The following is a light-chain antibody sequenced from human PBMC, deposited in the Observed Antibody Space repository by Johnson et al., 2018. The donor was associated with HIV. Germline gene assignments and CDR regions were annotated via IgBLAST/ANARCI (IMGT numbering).Light chain of an antibody. J-gene: IGLJ1*01. CDR3: GTWDSSLRAPYV. CDR2: ENN. Sequence: QSVLTQPPSVSAAPGQKVTISCSGSSSNIGNNYVSWYQQLPGPAPKLLIYENNKRPSGIPDRFSGSKSGTSATLGITVLQTGDEADYYCGTWDSSLRAPYVFGTGTKVTVL. V-gene: IGLV1-51*02. CDR1: SSNIGNNY.